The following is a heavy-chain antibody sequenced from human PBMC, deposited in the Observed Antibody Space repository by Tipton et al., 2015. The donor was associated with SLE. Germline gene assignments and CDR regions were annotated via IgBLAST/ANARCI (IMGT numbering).Heavy chain of an antibody. CDR2: MYHSGST. D-gene: IGHD2-21*01. V-gene: IGHV4-59*01. CDR3: AREAKLVLVPSAPYAFDF. Sequence: TLSLTCAVSGASIRTYYWSWIRQSPGKGLEWIGHMYHSGSTNYNPSLASRVTISIDKSKNQLSLTLNSVTTADTAMYYCAREAKLVLVPSAPYAFDFWGQGTPVTVSS. J-gene: IGHJ4*02. CDR1: GASIRTYY.